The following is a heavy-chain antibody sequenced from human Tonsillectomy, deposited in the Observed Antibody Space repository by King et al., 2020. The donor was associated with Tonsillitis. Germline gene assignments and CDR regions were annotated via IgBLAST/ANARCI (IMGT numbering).Heavy chain of an antibody. D-gene: IGHD6-13*01. Sequence: VQLVESGGGLVQPGGSLRLSCSASGFTFSSYAMHWVRQAPGKGLEYVSAISSNGGSTYYADSVKGRFTISRENSKNTLYLQMSSLRAEDTAVYYCDRCPLHSSSCVVADYWGQGTLVTVSS. CDR3: DRCPLHSSSCVVADY. CDR1: GFTFSSYA. V-gene: IGHV3-64D*06. CDR2: ISSNGGST. J-gene: IGHJ4*02.